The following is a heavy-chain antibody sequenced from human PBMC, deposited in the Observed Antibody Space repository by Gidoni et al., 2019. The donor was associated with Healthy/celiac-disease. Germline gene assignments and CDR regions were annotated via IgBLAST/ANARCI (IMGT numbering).Heavy chain of an antibody. D-gene: IGHD1-26*01. Sequence: EVQLLESGRGLVQPGRSLRLSCAASGFTFRSYAMSWVRQAPGKGLEWVSAISGSGGSTYYADSVKGRFTISRDNSKNTLYLQMNSLRAEDTAVYYCATGSYFGAFDIWGQGTMVTVSS. J-gene: IGHJ3*02. CDR1: GFTFRSYA. CDR3: ATGSYFGAFDI. CDR2: ISGSGGST. V-gene: IGHV3-23*01.